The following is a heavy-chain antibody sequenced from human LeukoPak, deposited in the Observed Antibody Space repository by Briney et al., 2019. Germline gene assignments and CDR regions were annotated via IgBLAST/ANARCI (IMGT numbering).Heavy chain of an antibody. D-gene: IGHD3-10*01. CDR2: IDSSSSTI. CDR3: ARGRIVNYYISGRGMDV. CDR1: GFIFSDYN. Sequence: GGSLRLSCEASGFIFSDYNMNWVRQAPGKGLEWLSFIDSSSSTIYYADSVKGRFAISRDNAKNSLYLQMNSLRAEDTAVYYCARGRIVNYYISGRGMDVWGQGTTVTVSS. V-gene: IGHV3-48*04. J-gene: IGHJ6*02.